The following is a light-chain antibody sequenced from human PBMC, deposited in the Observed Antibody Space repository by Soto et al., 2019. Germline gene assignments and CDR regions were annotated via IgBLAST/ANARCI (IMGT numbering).Light chain of an antibody. CDR2: GAS. J-gene: IGKJ1*01. CDR1: QSVSSYY. Sequence: EIVLTQSPGNLSLSPGERATLSCRASQSVSSYYLAWYQQKHGQAPRLLIYGASTRATGIPDRFSGSGSGTDFTLTITRLEPEDCALYYCQQSPVTFGQGTKVDIK. V-gene: IGKV3-20*01. CDR3: QQSPVT.